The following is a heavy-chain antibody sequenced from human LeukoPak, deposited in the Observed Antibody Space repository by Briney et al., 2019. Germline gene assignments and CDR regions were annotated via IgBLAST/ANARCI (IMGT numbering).Heavy chain of an antibody. V-gene: IGHV4-59*08. D-gene: IGHD6-13*01. CDR3: ARHEAAAQDYIWFDP. Sequence: SETLSLTCSVSAGSVSSYYWSWIRQPPGKGLEWIGYIYYTGRTNYNPSLKSRVTISVDTSRNQFSLNLSSVTAADTAVYYCARHEAAAQDYIWFDPWGQGTLVTVSS. CDR2: IYYTGRT. CDR1: AGSVSSYY. J-gene: IGHJ5*02.